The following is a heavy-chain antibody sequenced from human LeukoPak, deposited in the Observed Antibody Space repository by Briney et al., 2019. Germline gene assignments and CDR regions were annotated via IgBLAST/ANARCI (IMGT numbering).Heavy chain of an antibody. CDR3: ARVGPPYYGSGEMGYFDY. J-gene: IGHJ4*02. CDR1: GGSISSSSYY. Sequence: PSETLSLTCTVSGGSISSSSYYWGWIRQPPGKGLEWIGSIYYSGSTYYNPSLKSRVTISVDTSKNQFSLKLSSVTAADTAVYYCARVGPPYYGSGEMGYFDYWGQGTLVTVSS. D-gene: IGHD3-10*01. V-gene: IGHV4-39*07. CDR2: IYYSGST.